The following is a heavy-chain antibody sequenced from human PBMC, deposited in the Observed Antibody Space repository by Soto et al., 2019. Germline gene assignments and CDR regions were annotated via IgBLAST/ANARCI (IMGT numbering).Heavy chain of an antibody. CDR1: GFTFSSYA. Sequence: EVQLLESGGGLVQPGGSLRLSCAASGFTFSSYAMSWVRQAPGKGLEWVLAVSSSGGSTYYADSVKGRFTISRDNSKNTLYLQMNSLRAEDTAVYYCAKHSTSWRGGQFDYWGQGTLVTVSS. J-gene: IGHJ4*02. D-gene: IGHD6-13*01. CDR3: AKHSTSWRGGQFDY. CDR2: VSSSGGST. V-gene: IGHV3-23*01.